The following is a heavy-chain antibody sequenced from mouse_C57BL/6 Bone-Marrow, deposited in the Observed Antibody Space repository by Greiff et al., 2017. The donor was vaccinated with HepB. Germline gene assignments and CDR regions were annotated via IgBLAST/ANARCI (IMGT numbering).Heavy chain of an antibody. Sequence: DVQLVESEGGLVQPGSSMKLSCTASGFTFSDYYMAWVRQVPEKGLEWVANINYDGSSTYYLDSLKSRFIISRDNAKNILYLQMSSLKSEDTATYYCARDHDYDDYFDYWGQGTTLTVSS. J-gene: IGHJ2*01. CDR1: GFTFSDYY. D-gene: IGHD2-4*01. CDR2: INYDGSST. CDR3: ARDHDYDDYFDY. V-gene: IGHV5-16*01.